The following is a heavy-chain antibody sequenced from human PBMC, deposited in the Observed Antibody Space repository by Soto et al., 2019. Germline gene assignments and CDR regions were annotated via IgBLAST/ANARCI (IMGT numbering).Heavy chain of an antibody. Sequence: EVQLVESGGGLVQPGRSLRLSCAASGFTFDDYAMHWVRQVPGKGLEWVSGINWNSGSIGYGDSVKGRFAISRDNAKNSLHLQMNSLSAEDTAFYYCVKDECINWYSGHFRHWGQGTLVTVSS. D-gene: IGHD6-13*01. CDR3: VKDECINWYSGHFRH. V-gene: IGHV3-9*01. CDR2: INWNSGSI. CDR1: GFTFDDYA. J-gene: IGHJ1*01.